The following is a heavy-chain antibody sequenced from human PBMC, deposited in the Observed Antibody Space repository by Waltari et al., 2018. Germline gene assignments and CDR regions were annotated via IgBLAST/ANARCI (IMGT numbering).Heavy chain of an antibody. V-gene: IGHV3-21*06. Sequence: VRLVESGGGRVEPGGSLRLSCVGSGFNFDGYSMNWVRQAPGKVLEWVSSLTEGGDYKGYADSVEGRFTISRDNAKNTVYLQMNALRVDDTAMYYCSRGKAFDPWGRGTRVNVSS. J-gene: IGHJ5*02. CDR1: GFNFDGYS. CDR2: LTEGGDYK. CDR3: SRGKAFDP.